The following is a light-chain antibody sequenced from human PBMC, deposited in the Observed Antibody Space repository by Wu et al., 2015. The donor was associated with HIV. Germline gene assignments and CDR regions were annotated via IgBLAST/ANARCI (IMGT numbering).Light chain of an antibody. J-gene: IGKJ5*01. CDR3: QQYDIWPPIT. CDR2: GAS. CDR1: QRVSSNY. V-gene: IGKV3-20*01. Sequence: EIVLTQSPGTLSLSPGERATLSCRASQRVSSNYLAWYQQKFGQAPRLLIYGASSRAPGIPDRFSGSGSGTEFTLTISSLQSEDFAIYYCQQYDIWPPITFGQGTRLEIK.